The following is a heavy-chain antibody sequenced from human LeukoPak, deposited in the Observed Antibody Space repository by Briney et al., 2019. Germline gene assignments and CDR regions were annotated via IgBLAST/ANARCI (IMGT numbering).Heavy chain of an antibody. CDR1: GFTFSSYN. CDR2: ISSASSAI. Sequence: PGGSLRLSCAASGFTFSSYNMNWVRQAPGEGLEWVAYISSASSAIYYADSVKGRFTISRDNAKNSLYLQMNGLRAEDTAVYYCARAPAGVGTFDYWGQGALVTVSS. D-gene: IGHD7-27*01. V-gene: IGHV3-48*01. CDR3: ARAPAGVGTFDY. J-gene: IGHJ4*02.